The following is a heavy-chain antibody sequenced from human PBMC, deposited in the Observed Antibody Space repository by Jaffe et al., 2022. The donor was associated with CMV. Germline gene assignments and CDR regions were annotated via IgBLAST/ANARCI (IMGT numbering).Heavy chain of an antibody. V-gene: IGHV1-2*02. D-gene: IGHD6-13*01. CDR3: ARPHSSSWFNFDY. CDR1: GYTFTDYY. J-gene: IGHJ4*02. CDR2: INPNSGVT. Sequence: QVQLAQSGAEVKKPGASVTVSCKASGYTFTDYYMHWVRQAPGQGPEWMGWINPNSGVTNYAQKFQDRVTMTSDTSISTAYMEVTRLRSDDTAVYYCARPHSSSWFNFDYWGQGTLVTVSS.